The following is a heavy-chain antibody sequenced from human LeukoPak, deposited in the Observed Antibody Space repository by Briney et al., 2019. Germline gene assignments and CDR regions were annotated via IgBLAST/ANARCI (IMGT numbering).Heavy chain of an antibody. J-gene: IGHJ4*02. Sequence: PGGSLRLSCAASGFTFSSYAMHWVRQAPGKGLEWVAVISYDGSNKYYADSVKGRFTISRDNSKNTLYLQMNSLRAEDTAVYYCARAGLQEFLFDYWGQGTLVTVSS. V-gene: IGHV3-30-3*01. CDR2: ISYDGSNK. CDR1: GFTFSSYA. CDR3: ARAGLQEFLFDY. D-gene: IGHD3-3*01.